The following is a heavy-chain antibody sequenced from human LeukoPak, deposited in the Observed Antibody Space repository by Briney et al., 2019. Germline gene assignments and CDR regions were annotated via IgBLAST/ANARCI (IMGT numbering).Heavy chain of an antibody. CDR2: INSYGSSP. CDR1: GFAFTKYW. D-gene: IGHD6-19*01. J-gene: IGHJ6*02. CDR3: AREDRSGWMGRPYYYGLDV. V-gene: IGHV3-74*01. Sequence: PGGSLRLSCAASGFAFTKYWIHWVRQAPGKGLEWVSRINSYGSSPIYADSLRVRFTISRDNAKTTVYLQMNSVRVEDTAVYYCAREDRSGWMGRPYYYGLDVWGQGTTVTVSS.